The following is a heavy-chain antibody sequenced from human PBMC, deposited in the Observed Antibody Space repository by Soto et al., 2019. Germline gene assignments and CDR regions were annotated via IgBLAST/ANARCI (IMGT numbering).Heavy chain of an antibody. CDR3: ARDYYDFWSGYYSPFDY. CDR2: ISSSSSYI. CDR1: GFTFSSYS. J-gene: IGHJ4*02. V-gene: IGHV3-21*01. Sequence: EVQLVESGGGLVKPGGSLRLSCAASGFTFSSYSMNWVRQAPGKGLEWVSSISSSSSYIYYADSVKGRFTISRDNAKNSLYLQMNSLRAEDTAVYYCARDYYDFWSGYYSPFDYWGQGTLVTVSS. D-gene: IGHD3-3*01.